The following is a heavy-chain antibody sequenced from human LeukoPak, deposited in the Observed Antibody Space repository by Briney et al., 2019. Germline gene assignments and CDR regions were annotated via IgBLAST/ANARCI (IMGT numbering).Heavy chain of an antibody. CDR3: AREKEYSGYDIFDY. Sequence: GGSLRLSCAASGFTFSGYWMHWVRQAPGKGLVWVSRVNSDGSSTSYPDSVKGRFTISRDNAKNTLYLQMNSLRAEDTAVYFCAREKEYSGYDIFDYWGQGTLVTVSS. V-gene: IGHV3-74*01. CDR1: GFTFSGYW. CDR2: VNSDGSST. D-gene: IGHD5-12*01. J-gene: IGHJ4*02.